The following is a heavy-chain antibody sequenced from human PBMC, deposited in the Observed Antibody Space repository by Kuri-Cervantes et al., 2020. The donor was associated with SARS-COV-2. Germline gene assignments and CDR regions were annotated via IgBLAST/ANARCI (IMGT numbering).Heavy chain of an antibody. D-gene: IGHD5-12*01. CDR2: ISSSSSTT. CDR3: ARDANYGSRLPRKFDY. Sequence: LKISCAASGFTFSSYSMNWVRQAPGKGLEWVSYISSSSSTTYYADSVKGRFTISRDNAKNSLYLQMNSLRDEDTAVYYCARDANYGSRLPRKFDYWGQGTLVTVSS. CDR1: GFTFSSYS. V-gene: IGHV3-48*02. J-gene: IGHJ4*02.